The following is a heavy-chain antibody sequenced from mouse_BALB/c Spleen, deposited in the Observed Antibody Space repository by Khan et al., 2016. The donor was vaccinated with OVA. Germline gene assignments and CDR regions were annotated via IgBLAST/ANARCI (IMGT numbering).Heavy chain of an antibody. Sequence: EVQLVESGPGLVKPSQSLSLTCTVTGYSITSGYARNWIRQFPGNKLEWMGYISYSGVTSYTPSLKSRISITRDTSKNQFFLQLNSVTTEDTASDYGAKGNYYGYYIDYWGQGTTLTVSS. CDR3: AKGNYYGYYIDY. CDR1: GYSITSGYA. V-gene: IGHV3-2*02. J-gene: IGHJ2*01. D-gene: IGHD1-1*01. CDR2: ISYSGVT.